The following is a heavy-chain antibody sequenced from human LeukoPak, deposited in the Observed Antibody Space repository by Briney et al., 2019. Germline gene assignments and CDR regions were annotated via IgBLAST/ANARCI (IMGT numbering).Heavy chain of an antibody. CDR2: IIPIFGTA. V-gene: IGHV1-69*13. D-gene: IGHD2/OR15-2a*01. CDR1: GGTFSSYA. CDR3: ARGSPSYAQWHFDL. J-gene: IGHJ2*01. Sequence: SVKVSCKASGGTFSSYAISWVRQAPRQGLEWMGGIIPIFGTANYAQKFQGRVTITADESTSTAYMELSSLRSEDTAVYYCARGSPSYAQWHFDLWGRGTLVTVSS.